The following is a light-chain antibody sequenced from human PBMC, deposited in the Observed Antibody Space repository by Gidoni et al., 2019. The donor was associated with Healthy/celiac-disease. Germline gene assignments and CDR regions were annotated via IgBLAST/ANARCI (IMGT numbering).Light chain of an antibody. CDR1: SRYVGGYNY. J-gene: IGLJ2*01. V-gene: IGLV2-14*01. Sequence: QSALTQPASVSGSPGQSITISCTGTSRYVGGYNYVSWYQQHPGKAPKLMIYDVSNRPSGVSNRFSGSKSGNTASLTISGLQAEDEADYYCSSYTSSSTLGVFAGGTKLTVL. CDR3: SSYTSSSTLGV. CDR2: DVS.